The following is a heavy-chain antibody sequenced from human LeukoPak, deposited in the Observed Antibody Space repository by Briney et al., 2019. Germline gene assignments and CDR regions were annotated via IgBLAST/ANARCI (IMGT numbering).Heavy chain of an antibody. V-gene: IGHV4-31*03. J-gene: IGHJ5*02. CDR1: GGSISSGGYY. D-gene: IGHD1-1*01. CDR2: IYYSGNT. CDR3: ARFVPGTTNNWLDP. Sequence: SETLSLTCTVSGGSISSGGYYWSWIRQHPGKGLEWIGYIYYSGNTYYNPPLKSRVTISVDTSKNQFSLKVTSVTAADTAVYYCARFVPGTTNNWLDPWGQGTLVTVSS.